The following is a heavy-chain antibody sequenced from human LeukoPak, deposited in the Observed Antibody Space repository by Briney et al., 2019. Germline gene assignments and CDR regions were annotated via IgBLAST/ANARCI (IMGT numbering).Heavy chain of an antibody. V-gene: IGHV3-23*01. CDR2: IDISGRST. Sequence: PGGSLRLSYAASGFRFSSHAMRWVRQAPGKGLEWVSSIDISGRSTYYADSVQGQFTISRDNSKNTLYLQMNSRRAEDTALYYCANEVRPNDYWGQGTLVTVSS. D-gene: IGHD1-1*01. J-gene: IGHJ4*02. CDR3: ANEVRPNDY. CDR1: GFRFSSHA.